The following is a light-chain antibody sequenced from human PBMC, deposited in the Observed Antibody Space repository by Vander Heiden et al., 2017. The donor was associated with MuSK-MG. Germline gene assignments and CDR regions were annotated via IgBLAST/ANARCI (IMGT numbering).Light chain of an antibody. CDR2: AAS. J-gene: IGKJ4*01. CDR3: QQSYSTLGT. CDR1: QSISSY. Sequence: DIQMTQSPSSLSASVGDRVTITCRASQSISSYLNWYQQKPGKAPKLLIYAASSLQSGVPSRFSGSGSGTDFTLTISSLQPEDFATYYCQQSYSTLGTFGGGTKVXIK. V-gene: IGKV1-39*01.